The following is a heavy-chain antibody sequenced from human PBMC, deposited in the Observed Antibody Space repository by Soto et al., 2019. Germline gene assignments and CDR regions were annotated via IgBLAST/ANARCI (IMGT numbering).Heavy chain of an antibody. V-gene: IGHV1-18*01. CDR2: ISGYNGNT. J-gene: IGHJ4*02. CDR1: GYTFTNYG. CDR3: ARGSEGFDY. Sequence: QVQLVQSGAEVRKPGASVKVSCKASGYTFTNYGVTWVRQVPGQGLEWMGWISGYNGNTNYAEKLQGRVTVTTDTSTSTASMELRSLTSDDTAVYYCARGSEGFDYWGQGTLVTVSS.